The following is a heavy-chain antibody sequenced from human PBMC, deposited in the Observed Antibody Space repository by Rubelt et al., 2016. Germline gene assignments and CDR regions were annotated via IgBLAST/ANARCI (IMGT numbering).Heavy chain of an antibody. CDR2: IRQDGNEK. CDR3: AKSRAVADPFNY. D-gene: IGHD6-19*01. V-gene: IGHV3-7*03. CDR1: GFIFSTYW. Sequence: GGSLRLSCSASGFIFSTYWMTWVRQAPGKGLEWVANIRQDGNEKFYVDSLKGRFTISRDNAENSLYLHMNSLRAEDTAIYYCAKSRAVADPFNYWGQGTLVTVSS. J-gene: IGHJ4*02.